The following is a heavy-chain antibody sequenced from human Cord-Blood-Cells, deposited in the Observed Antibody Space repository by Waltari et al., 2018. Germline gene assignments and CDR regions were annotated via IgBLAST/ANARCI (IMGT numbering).Heavy chain of an antibody. J-gene: IGHJ6*02. CDR2: INPNSGGT. CDR3: ASTSSSSYYYYGMDV. D-gene: IGHD6-6*01. Sequence: QVQLVQSGAEVKKPGASVKVSCKASGYTFTGYYMHWVRQAPGQGLEWMGWINPNSGGTNYAQKFQGWVTMTRDTSISTAYMELSRLRSDDTAVYYCASTSSSSYYYYGMDVWGQGTTVTVSS. V-gene: IGHV1-2*04. CDR1: GYTFTGYY.